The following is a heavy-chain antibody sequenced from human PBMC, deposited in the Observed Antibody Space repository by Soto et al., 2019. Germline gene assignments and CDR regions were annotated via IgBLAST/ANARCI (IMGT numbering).Heavy chain of an antibody. Sequence: SENLYRTCTVSDDSINSGGYYCTWIRQHPGKGLEWIGYIYYSGSTSYNPSLKSRVPISVDTSKNQFSLKLSSVTAADTAVYYCFFFMKSRFWRCSEFWGQAILVTV. J-gene: IGHJ1*01. D-gene: IGHD3-3*01. V-gene: IGHV4-31*03. CDR2: IYYSGST. CDR3: FFFMKSRFWRCSEF. CDR1: DDSINSGGYY.